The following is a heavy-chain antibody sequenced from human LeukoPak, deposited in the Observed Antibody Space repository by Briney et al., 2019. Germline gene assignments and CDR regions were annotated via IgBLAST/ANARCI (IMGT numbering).Heavy chain of an antibody. CDR1: GFTFSSYS. CDR3: ASDGIPGYCSSTSCKTFDY. V-gene: IGHV3-21*01. Sequence: PGGTLRLSCAASGFTFSSYSMNWVRQAPGKGLEWVPYISSSSSYIYYADTVTGQFTISRDNAKNSLYLQMNSPRAEDTAVYYCASDGIPGYCSSTSCKTFDYWGQGTLVTVSS. J-gene: IGHJ4*02. CDR2: ISSSSSYI. D-gene: IGHD2-2*01.